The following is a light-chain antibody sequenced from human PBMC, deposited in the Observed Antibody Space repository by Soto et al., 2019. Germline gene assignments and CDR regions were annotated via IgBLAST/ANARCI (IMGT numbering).Light chain of an antibody. CDR1: HNILYSSDNKNY. Sequence: IMLSQSPHSLVVSLGERGTINCRSSHNILYSSDNKNYLSWYQQRPGQPPKLLFYWASTRESGVPPRFSGSGSGTHFTLTISSLKAEDVAVYYCQQHYTTPAITFGQGTQLEI. CDR3: QQHYTTPAIT. CDR2: WAS. V-gene: IGKV4-1*01. J-gene: IGKJ5*01.